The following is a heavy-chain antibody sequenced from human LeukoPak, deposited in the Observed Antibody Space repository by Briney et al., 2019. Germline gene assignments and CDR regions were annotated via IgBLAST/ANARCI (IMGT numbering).Heavy chain of an antibody. CDR2: INTQNGNT. D-gene: IGHD2/OR15-2a*01. J-gene: IGHJ4*02. Sequence: ASVKVSCKTSGYTFTTFVITWVRQAPGQGPDWLGWINTQNGNTNFAQRFQGRVTMTADTSTNTAYMELMSVSSEHTAVYHCARACTTFITQWCFSDYWGQGTLVTVSS. CDR1: GYTFTTFV. V-gene: IGHV1-18*01. CDR3: ARACTTFITQWCFSDY.